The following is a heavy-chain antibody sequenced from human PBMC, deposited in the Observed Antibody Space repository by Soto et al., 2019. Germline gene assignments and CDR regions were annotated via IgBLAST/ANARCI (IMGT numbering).Heavy chain of an antibody. J-gene: IGHJ4*02. D-gene: IGHD3-9*01. V-gene: IGHV3-30-3*01. Sequence: QVQLVESGGGVVQPGRSLRLSCAASGFTFSSYAMHWVRQAPGKGLEWVAVISYDGSNKYYADSVKGRFTISRDNSKNTLYLQMNSLRAEDTALYYCARGVTIFLSYFDYWGQGTLVTVSS. CDR2: ISYDGSNK. CDR3: ARGVTIFLSYFDY. CDR1: GFTFSSYA.